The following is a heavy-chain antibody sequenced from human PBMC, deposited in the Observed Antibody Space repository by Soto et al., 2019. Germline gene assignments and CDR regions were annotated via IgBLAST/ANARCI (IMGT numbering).Heavy chain of an antibody. CDR2: IYYSGST. J-gene: IGHJ4*02. D-gene: IGHD6-13*01. Sequence: QVQRQESGPGLVKPSETLSLTCTVSGGSISSYYWSWIRQPPGKGLEWIGYIYYSGSTNYNPSLKSRVTISVDTSKNQFSLKLSSVTAADTAVYYCARESVAAGFDYWGQGTLVTVSS. V-gene: IGHV4-59*01. CDR3: ARESVAAGFDY. CDR1: GGSISSYY.